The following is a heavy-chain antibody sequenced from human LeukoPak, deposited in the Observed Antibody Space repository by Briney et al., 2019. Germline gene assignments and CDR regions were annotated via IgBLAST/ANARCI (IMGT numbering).Heavy chain of an antibody. D-gene: IGHD6-13*01. V-gene: IGHV3-NL1*01. CDR1: GFIFSNYG. Sequence: GGSLRLSCAPSGFIFSNYGLHWVRQAPGKGLEWVSVIYSGGSTYYADSVKGRFTISRDNSKNTLYLQMNSLRAEDTAVYYCAGSSWYGNYYYYYMDVWGKGTTVTVSS. CDR2: IYSGGST. J-gene: IGHJ6*03. CDR3: AGSSWYGNYYYYYMDV.